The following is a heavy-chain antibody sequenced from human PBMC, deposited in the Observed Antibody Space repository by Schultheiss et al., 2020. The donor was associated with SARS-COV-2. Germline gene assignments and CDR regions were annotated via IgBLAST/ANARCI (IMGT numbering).Heavy chain of an antibody. CDR3: AGRSVLGTSV. J-gene: IGHJ6*04. CDR2: IIPMFGTI. D-gene: IGHD1-14*01. CDR1: GGTFGGYA. V-gene: IGHV1-69*06. Sequence: SVKVSCKASGGTFGGYAISWVRQAPGQGLEWMGGIIPMFGTINYAQRFQGRVTITADKSTGTAYMELSSLTSEDTAVYYCAGRSVLGTSVWGEGTTVTVSS.